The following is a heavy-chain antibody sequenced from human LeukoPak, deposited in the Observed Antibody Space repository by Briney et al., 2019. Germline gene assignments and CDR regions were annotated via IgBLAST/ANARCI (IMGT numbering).Heavy chain of an antibody. CDR1: GGSTGSDY. CDR3: ARLKLGAYFDL. CDR2: VYNSGDT. V-gene: IGHV4-59*08. D-gene: IGHD3-16*01. Sequence: SETLSLTCTVSGGSTGSDYWSWIRQSPGKGLEWVGYVYNSGDTGKNPSLKSRVTILLDTSKNQCSLKLTSVSAADTAVYYCARLKLGAYFDLWGRGTLVTVSS. J-gene: IGHJ2*01.